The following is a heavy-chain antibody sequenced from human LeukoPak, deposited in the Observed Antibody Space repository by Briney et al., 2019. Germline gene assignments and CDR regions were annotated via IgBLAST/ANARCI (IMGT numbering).Heavy chain of an antibody. Sequence: PGGFLRLSFGAPGFTFSTYAMTWGPRAPGKGLDGVAAFSGISGITYYADSVKGRFTISREHSKNPLYLQMNSLRAEDTAVYYCAKSGRAGNKITFGGIDYWGQGPLVTVSS. D-gene: IGHD3-16*01. CDR1: GFTFSTYA. J-gene: IGHJ4*02. CDR3: AKSGRAGNKITFGGIDY. CDR2: FSGISGIT. V-gene: IGHV3-23*01.